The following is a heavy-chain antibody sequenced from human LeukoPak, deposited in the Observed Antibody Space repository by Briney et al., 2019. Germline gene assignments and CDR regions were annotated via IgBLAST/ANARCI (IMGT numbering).Heavy chain of an antibody. J-gene: IGHJ4*02. CDR1: GGTFSSYA. D-gene: IGHD1-26*01. CDR2: IIPIFGTA. V-gene: IGHV1-69*05. CDR3: ASSGSYRPYDY. Sequence: SVKVSCXASGGTFSSYAISWVRQARGQGLEWMGGIIPIFGTANYAQKFQGRVTITTDESTSTAYMELSSLRSEDTAVYYCASSGSYRPYDYWGQGTLVTVSS.